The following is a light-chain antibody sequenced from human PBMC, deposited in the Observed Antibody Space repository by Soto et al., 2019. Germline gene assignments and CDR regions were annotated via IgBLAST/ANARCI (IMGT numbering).Light chain of an antibody. V-gene: IGKV1-27*01. CDR3: QNYNGAPLT. Sequence: DIQMTQSPSSLSASVGDRVTITCRASQGISIFLAWYQQTPGNVPRVLIYGASTLQSGVPSQFSGSGSGTDFTLTISSLQPEDVATYYCQNYNGAPLTFGGGTKVDIK. CDR1: QGISIF. J-gene: IGKJ4*01. CDR2: GAS.